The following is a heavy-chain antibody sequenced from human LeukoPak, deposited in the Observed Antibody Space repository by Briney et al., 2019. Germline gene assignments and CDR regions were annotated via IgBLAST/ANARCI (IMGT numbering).Heavy chain of an antibody. CDR2: IYSGGST. J-gene: IGHJ4*02. D-gene: IGHD1-20*01. CDR3: AKAGNNWNGNYFDY. Sequence: GGFLRLSCAASGFTVSSNYMSWVRQAPGKGLEWVSVIYSGGSTYYADSVKGRFSISRDKSKNTLYLQMNSLRAEDTAVYYCAKAGNNWNGNYFDYWGQGTLVTVSS. CDR1: GFTVSSNY. V-gene: IGHV3-53*01.